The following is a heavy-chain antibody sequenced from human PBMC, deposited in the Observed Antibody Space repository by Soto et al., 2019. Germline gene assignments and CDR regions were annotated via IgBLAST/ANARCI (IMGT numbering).Heavy chain of an antibody. CDR2: IDGIGTTK. D-gene: IGHD3-10*01. CDR1: GFTFNDFA. CDR3: ARGFGRFNS. J-gene: IGHJ4*02. Sequence: EVQLLESGGGLVQPGGSLRLSCGVSGFTFNDFAMNWVRQAPGKGLEWLAYIDGIGTTKKYADSVRGRVTISRDNPNSPLFLQMSSLSAADTAIYYCARGFGRFNSWGQGTLVSVSS. V-gene: IGHV3-48*03.